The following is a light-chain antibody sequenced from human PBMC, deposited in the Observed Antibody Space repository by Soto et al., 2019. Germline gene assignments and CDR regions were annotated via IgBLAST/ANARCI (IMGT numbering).Light chain of an antibody. Sequence: QSVLTQPPSASGTPGQRVTISCSGSISNIGGNTVNWYQQLPGTAPKLLMYTNNQRPSGVPDRFSGSKSVTTASLAISGLLSEDEADYYCAALDDSLKGVVFGGGTKLTVL. CDR3: AALDDSLKGVV. J-gene: IGLJ2*01. CDR1: ISNIGGNT. V-gene: IGLV1-44*01. CDR2: TNN.